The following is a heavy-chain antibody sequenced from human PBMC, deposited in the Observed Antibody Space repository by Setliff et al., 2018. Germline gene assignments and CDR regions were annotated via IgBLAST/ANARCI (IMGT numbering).Heavy chain of an antibody. V-gene: IGHV3-30*04. CDR3: AKGQGQYYDSSGYYGRVLDY. Sequence: GGSLRLSCAASGFTFSSYAMYWVRQAPGKGLEWVAVISYDGSNKYYADSVKGRFTISRDNSKNTLFLEMNSLRTEDTAVYYCAKGQGQYYDSSGYYGRVLDYWGQGTLVTVSS. CDR2: ISYDGSNK. J-gene: IGHJ4*02. D-gene: IGHD3-22*01. CDR1: GFTFSSYA.